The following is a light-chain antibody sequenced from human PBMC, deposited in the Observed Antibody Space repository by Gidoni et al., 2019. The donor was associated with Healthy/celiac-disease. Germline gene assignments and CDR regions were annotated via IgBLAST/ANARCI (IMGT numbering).Light chain of an antibody. CDR3: LQEYNYPWT. Sequence: IQLTQSPSSLSASVGDRVTITCRASQGIRYDLGLYQQKPGKAPKLLIYAASSLQSGVPSRFSGIGSGTDFTLTISSLQPEDFATYYCLQEYNYPWTFGQGTKVEIK. CDR1: QGIRYD. CDR2: AAS. J-gene: IGKJ1*01. V-gene: IGKV1-6*01.